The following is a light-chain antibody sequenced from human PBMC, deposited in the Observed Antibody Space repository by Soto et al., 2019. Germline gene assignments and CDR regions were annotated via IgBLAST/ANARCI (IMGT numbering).Light chain of an antibody. J-gene: IGLJ2*01. CDR3: AAWDDSLNGVV. CDR2: SIN. V-gene: IGLV1-44*01. CDR1: TSNIGGNT. Sequence: QSVLTQPPSASGTPGQRVPISCSGSTSNIGGNTVNWYQQVPGTAPKLLIYSINRRPSGIPDRFSGSTSGTSASLAISGLRSEDEADYYCAAWDDSLNGVVFGGGTKLTVL.